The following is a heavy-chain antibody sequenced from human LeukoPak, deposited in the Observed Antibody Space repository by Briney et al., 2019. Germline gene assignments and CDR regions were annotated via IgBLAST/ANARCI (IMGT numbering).Heavy chain of an antibody. CDR2: MNPNSGNT. J-gene: IGHJ4*02. V-gene: IGHV1-8*01. CDR3: AREGGSSFPGDY. CDR1: GYTFTSYD. D-gene: IGHD6-13*01. Sequence: ASVKVSCKASGYTFTSYDINWVRQATGQGLEWMGWMNPNSGNTGYAQKFQGRNTMTRNTSITTAYMELSSLISEDTAVYYCAREGGSSFPGDYWGQGTLVTVSS.